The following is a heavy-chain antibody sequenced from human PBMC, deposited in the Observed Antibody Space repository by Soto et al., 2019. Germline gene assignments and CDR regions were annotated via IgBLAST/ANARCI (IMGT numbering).Heavy chain of an antibody. D-gene: IGHD1-26*01. J-gene: IGHJ4*02. V-gene: IGHV3-23*01. Sequence: EVQLLESGGGLVQPGGSLRLSCAASGFTFSSCALSWVRQAPGKGLEWVSAISVSGSSTSYADSVKGRFTISRDNSKNTLYLQMNSRRAEDTAVYYCAKGLKWELPFDHWGQGTLVTVSS. CDR1: GFTFSSCA. CDR3: AKGLKWELPFDH. CDR2: ISVSGSST.